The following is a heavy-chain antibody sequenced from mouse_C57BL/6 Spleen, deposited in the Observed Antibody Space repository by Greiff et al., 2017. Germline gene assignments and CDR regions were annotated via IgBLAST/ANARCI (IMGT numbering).Heavy chain of an antibody. CDR1: GFNIKDDY. Sequence: VQLKESGAELVRPGASVKLSCTASGFNIKDDYMHWVKQRPEQGLEWIGWIDPENGDTEYASKFQGKATITADTSSNTAYLQLSSLTSEDTAVYYCTTIPLYYYGSSPWFAYWGQGTLVTVSA. CDR2: IDPENGDT. J-gene: IGHJ3*01. V-gene: IGHV14-4*01. CDR3: TTIPLYYYGSSPWFAY. D-gene: IGHD1-1*01.